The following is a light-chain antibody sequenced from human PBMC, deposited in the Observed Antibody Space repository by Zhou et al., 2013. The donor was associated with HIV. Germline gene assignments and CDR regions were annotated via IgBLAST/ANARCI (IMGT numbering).Light chain of an antibody. Sequence: DVVMIQSPLSLPVTLGQPASISCRSSQSLVYIDGNTYLNWFRQRPGQSPRRLIYEVSNRDSGVPDRFSGSGSGTDFTLKISRVEAEDVGVYYCMQGAHWPLTFGGGTKVE. J-gene: IGKJ4*01. CDR2: EVS. CDR1: QSLVYIDGNTY. V-gene: IGKV2-30*01. CDR3: MQGAHWPLT.